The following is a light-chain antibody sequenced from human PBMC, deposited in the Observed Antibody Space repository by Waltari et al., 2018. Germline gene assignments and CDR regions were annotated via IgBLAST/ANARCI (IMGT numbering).Light chain of an antibody. CDR3: QHYVSSPWT. V-gene: IGKV3-20*01. CDR1: QSVSSVY. Sequence: EIVLTQSPGTLSLSQGERATLPCRASQSVSSVYLAWYQQKPGQAPRLLIYGASSRATGIPDRFSGSLSGTDFTLTISRLEPEDFAVYYCQHYVSSPWTFGQGTRVEIK. CDR2: GAS. J-gene: IGKJ1*01.